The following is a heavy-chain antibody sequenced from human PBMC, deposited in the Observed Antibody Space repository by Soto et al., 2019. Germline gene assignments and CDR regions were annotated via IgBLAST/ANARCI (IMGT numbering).Heavy chain of an antibody. CDR1: GYTFTGYY. J-gene: IGHJ5*02. V-gene: IGHV1-2*04. D-gene: IGHD2-2*01. CDR2: INPNSGGT. CDR3: ARDHDCSSTSCYPGKNWFDP. Sequence: ASVKVSCKASGYTFTGYYMHWVRQAPGQGLEWMGWINPNSGGTNYAQKFQGWVTMTRDTSISTAYMGLSRLRSDDTAVYYCARDHDCSSTSCYPGKNWFDPWGQGTLVTVSS.